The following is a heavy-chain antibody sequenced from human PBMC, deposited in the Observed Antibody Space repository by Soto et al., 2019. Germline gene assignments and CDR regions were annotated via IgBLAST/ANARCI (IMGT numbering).Heavy chain of an antibody. J-gene: IGHJ6*02. D-gene: IGHD1-20*01. CDR1: GYTFTSYA. CDR3: ARPTPARYPKYYYGMDV. Sequence: ASVKVSCKASGYTFTSYAMHWVRQAPGQRLEWMGWINPNSGGTNYAQKFQGRVTMTRDTSISTAYMELSRLRPDDTAVYYCARPTPARYPKYYYGMDVWGQGTTVTVSS. CDR2: INPNSGGT. V-gene: IGHV1-2*02.